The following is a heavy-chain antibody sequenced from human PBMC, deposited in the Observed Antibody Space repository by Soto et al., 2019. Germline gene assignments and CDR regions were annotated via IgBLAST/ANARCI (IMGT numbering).Heavy chain of an antibody. CDR1: GFTFSAYA. CDR2: ISHDATNT. J-gene: IGHJ4*02. V-gene: IGHV3-30-3*01. Sequence: GGSLRLSCAASGFTFSAYAMHWVRQAPGKGLEWVAVISHDATNTYYTDSMKGRFTISRDNSKNTLYLQINTLSAADTAVYHCAREGAQYYLDYWGQGTLVTVSS. D-gene: IGHD3-16*01. CDR3: AREGAQYYLDY.